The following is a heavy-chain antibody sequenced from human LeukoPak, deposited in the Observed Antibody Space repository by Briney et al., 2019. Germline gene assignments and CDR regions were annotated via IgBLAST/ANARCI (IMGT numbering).Heavy chain of an antibody. V-gene: IGHV1-24*01. J-gene: IGHJ4*02. D-gene: IGHD3-16*02. Sequence: ASVKVSCKVSVYTLTELAIHWVRQAPGKGLEWMGAFDPEDGGTIYAQKFQGRITLTEDTSTDTAYMELRSLSSEDTAVYYCATARVRLGELSLPEVRDDWGQGTLISVSS. CDR2: FDPEDGGT. CDR1: VYTLTELA. CDR3: ATARVRLGELSLPEVRDD.